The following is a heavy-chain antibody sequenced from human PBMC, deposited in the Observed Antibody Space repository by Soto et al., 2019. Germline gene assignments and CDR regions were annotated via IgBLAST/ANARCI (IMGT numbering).Heavy chain of an antibody. CDR1: GFTLSRYG. J-gene: IGHJ4*02. CDR2: ISYDGSDK. D-gene: IGHD3-9*01. Sequence: AGGALRLPCAGSGFTLSRYGQHVGRQAPGKGLELVAVISYDGSDKYYADSVKGRFTISRDNFKNTLYLQMNSLRVEDTAVYYCAKGVGILTGRNVFYYWGRGSLVTVSS. CDR3: AKGVGILTGRNVFYY. V-gene: IGHV3-30*18.